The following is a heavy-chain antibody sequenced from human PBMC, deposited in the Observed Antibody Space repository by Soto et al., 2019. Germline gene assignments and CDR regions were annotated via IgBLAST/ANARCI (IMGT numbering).Heavy chain of an antibody. J-gene: IGHJ6*02. Sequence: PSETLSLTCTVSGGSISSGGYYWSWIRQHPGKGLEWIGYIYYSGSTYYNPSLKSRVTISVDTSKNQFSLKLSSVTAADTAVYYCARIKLCEPRYYSYATHVSGPATTLTLS. CDR3: ARIKLCEPRYYSYATHV. D-gene: IGHD2-15*01. CDR2: IYYSGST. CDR1: GGSISSGGYY. V-gene: IGHV4-31*03.